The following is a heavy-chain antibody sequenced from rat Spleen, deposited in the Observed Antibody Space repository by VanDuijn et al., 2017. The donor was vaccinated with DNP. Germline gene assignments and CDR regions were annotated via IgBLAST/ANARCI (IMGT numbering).Heavy chain of an antibody. CDR1: GFSITSNY. V-gene: IGHV3-1*01. J-gene: IGHJ4*01. Sequence: EVQLQESGPGLVKPSQSLSLTCSVTGFSITSNYWGWIRKFPGNQMEWIGHITYSGSTNYNPPLKSRISITRDTSKNQFFLQVNSVTTEDTATYYCARWPGYNPPYAMDAWGQGTSVTVSS. CDR2: ITYSGST. D-gene: IGHD1-4*01. CDR3: ARWPGYNPPYAMDA.